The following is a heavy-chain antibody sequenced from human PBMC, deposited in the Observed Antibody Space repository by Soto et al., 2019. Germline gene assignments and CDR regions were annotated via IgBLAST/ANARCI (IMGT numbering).Heavy chain of an antibody. D-gene: IGHD3-22*01. CDR2: ISSSGSTI. CDR1: GLTFSSYE. J-gene: IGHJ3*02. CDR3: ARVTYYYDSSGYHHDAFDI. V-gene: IGHV3-48*03. Sequence: PGGSLRLSCAASGLTFSSYEMNWVRQAPGKGLEWVSYISSSGSTIYYADSVKGRFTISRDNAKNSLYLQMNSLRAEDMAVYYCARVTYYYDSSGYHHDAFDIWGQGTMVTVSS.